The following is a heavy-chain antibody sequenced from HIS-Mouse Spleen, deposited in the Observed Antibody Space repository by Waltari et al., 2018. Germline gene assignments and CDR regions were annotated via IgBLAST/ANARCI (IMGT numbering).Heavy chain of an antibody. V-gene: IGHV4-39*07. CDR3: AREIPYSSSWYDWYFDL. D-gene: IGHD6-13*01. J-gene: IGHJ2*01. CDR1: GGSISSSSYY. Sequence: QLQLQESGPGLVKPSETLSLTCTVSGGSISSSSYYWGWIRQPPGKGLEWIGSIYYSGSTYYNPPHKIRVTISVDTSKNQFSLKLSSVTAADTAVYYCAREIPYSSSWYDWYFDLWGRGTLVTVSS. CDR2: IYYSGST.